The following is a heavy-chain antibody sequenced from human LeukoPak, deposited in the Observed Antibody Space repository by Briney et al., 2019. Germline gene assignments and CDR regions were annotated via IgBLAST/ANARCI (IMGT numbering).Heavy chain of an antibody. J-gene: IGHJ4*02. CDR3: ARGPHDSSTYRYFDY. D-gene: IGHD3-22*01. CDR1: GGSIRSYY. Sequence: SETLSLTCTVSGGSIRSYYWSWIRHPAGKGLEWIGRIYTTGGTNYNPSLKSRVTMSEDTSKKQFSLKLTSVTAADTAVYFCARGPHDSSTYRYFDYWGQGTLVTVSS. CDR2: IYTTGGT. V-gene: IGHV4-4*07.